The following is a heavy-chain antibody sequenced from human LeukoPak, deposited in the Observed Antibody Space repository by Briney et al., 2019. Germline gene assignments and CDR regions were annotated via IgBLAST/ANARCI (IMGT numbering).Heavy chain of an antibody. CDR3: SRGEMRAPERGYFDY. J-gene: IGHJ4*02. V-gene: IGHV4-59*01. D-gene: IGHD1-1*01. Sequence: AETLSLTCTVSGVSISSYYWSWIRQPPGKGLEWIGYIYYSGSTIYNPSLKNSLTISVDTSKTQFSQQLISVPAADASVFYCSRGEMRAPERGYFDYWGQGTLVTVSS. CDR1: GVSISSYY. CDR2: IYYSGST.